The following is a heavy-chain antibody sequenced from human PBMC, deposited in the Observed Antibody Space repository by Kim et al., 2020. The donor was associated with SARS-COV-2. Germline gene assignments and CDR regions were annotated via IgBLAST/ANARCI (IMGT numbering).Heavy chain of an antibody. CDR2: GTT. V-gene: IGHV3-23*01. Sequence: GTTDDPNTVKGRFNNSRDKSNDTLYLQMKSLRAEDTAVYYCAKGEYYFDYWGQGTLVTVSS. J-gene: IGHJ4*02. CDR3: AKGEYYFDY.